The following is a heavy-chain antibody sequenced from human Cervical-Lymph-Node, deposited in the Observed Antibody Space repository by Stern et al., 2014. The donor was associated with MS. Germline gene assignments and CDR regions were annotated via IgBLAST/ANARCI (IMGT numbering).Heavy chain of an antibody. CDR3: ARDQDVDTAMVTWYFDY. D-gene: IGHD5-18*01. J-gene: IGHJ4*02. CDR2: ISSSSSTI. V-gene: IGHV3-48*02. Sequence: EVQLVESGGGLVQPGGSLRLSCAASGFTFSSYSMNWVRQAPGKGLEWVSYISSSSSTIYYAASVKGRFTISRDNAKNSLYLQMNSLRDEDTAVYYCARDQDVDTAMVTWYFDYWGQGTLVTVSS. CDR1: GFTFSSYS.